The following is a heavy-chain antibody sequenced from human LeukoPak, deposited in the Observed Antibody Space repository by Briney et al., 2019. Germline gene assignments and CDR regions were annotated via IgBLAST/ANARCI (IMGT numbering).Heavy chain of an antibody. CDR1: GFTFSNYW. V-gene: IGHV3-74*01. CDR2: IKSDGTSV. Sequence: PGGSLRLACAASGFTFSNYWMHWVRQAPGKGLVWVSRIKSDGTSVSYADSVKGRSTISRDNARSTLYLQMDSLGAEDTAVYYCARGLYLDYDSSGYYVGYYYGMDVWGQGTTVTVSS. CDR3: ARGLYLDYDSSGYYVGYYYGMDV. D-gene: IGHD3-22*01. J-gene: IGHJ6*02.